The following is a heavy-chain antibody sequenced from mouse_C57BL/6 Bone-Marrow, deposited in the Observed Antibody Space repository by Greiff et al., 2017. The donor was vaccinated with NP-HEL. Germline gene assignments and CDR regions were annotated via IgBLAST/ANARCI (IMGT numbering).Heavy chain of an antibody. CDR3: ARSGTRYFDY. D-gene: IGHD3-2*02. J-gene: IGHJ2*01. V-gene: IGHV1-19*01. CDR1: GYTFTDYY. Sequence: EVQLQQSGPVLVKPGASVKMSCKASGYTFTDYYMNWVKQSHGKSLEWIGVINPYNGGTSYSQKFKGKATLTVDKSSSTAYMELNSLTSEDSAVYYCARSGTRYFDYWGQGTTLTVSS. CDR2: INPYNGGT.